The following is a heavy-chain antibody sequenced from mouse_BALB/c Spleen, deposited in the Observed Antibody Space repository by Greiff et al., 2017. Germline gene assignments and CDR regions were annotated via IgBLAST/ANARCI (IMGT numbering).Heavy chain of an antibody. D-gene: IGHD2-4*01. CDR3: TRDGESYYDYGGAMDY. J-gene: IGHJ4*01. Sequence: EVQLQQSGGGLVKPGGSLKLSCAASGFTFSSYTMSWVRQTPEKRLEWVATISSGGSYTYYPDSVKGRFTISRDNAKNTLYLQMSSLKSEDTAMYYCTRDGESYYDYGGAMDYWGQGTSVTVSS. CDR2: ISSGGSYT. CDR1: GFTFSSYT. V-gene: IGHV5-6-4*01.